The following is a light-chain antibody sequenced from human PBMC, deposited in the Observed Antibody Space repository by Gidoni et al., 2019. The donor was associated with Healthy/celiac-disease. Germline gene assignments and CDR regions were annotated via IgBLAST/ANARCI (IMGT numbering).Light chain of an antibody. CDR1: QGIRND. CDR2: AAS. Sequence: AIPMTQSPSSLSASVGNRVTITCRASQGIRNDLGWYQQKPGKAPKLLIYAASSLQSGVPSRFSGSGSGTDFTLTISSLQPEDFATYCCLQDYNYPRTFGQGTKVEIK. V-gene: IGKV1-6*01. CDR3: LQDYNYPRT. J-gene: IGKJ1*01.